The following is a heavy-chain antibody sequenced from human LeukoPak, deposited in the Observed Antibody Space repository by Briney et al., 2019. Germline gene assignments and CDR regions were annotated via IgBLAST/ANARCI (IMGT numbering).Heavy chain of an antibody. V-gene: IGHV3-9*01. Sequence: GGSLRLSCAASGFTFDDYAMHWVRQAPGKGLEWVSGISWNSGSIGYADSVKGRFTISRDNAKNSLYLQMNSLRAEDTALYYCAKDIGSYYGSGSYSYFDYWGQGTLVTVSS. CDR3: AKDIGSYYGSGSYSYFDY. D-gene: IGHD3-10*01. CDR2: ISWNSGSI. J-gene: IGHJ4*02. CDR1: GFTFDDYA.